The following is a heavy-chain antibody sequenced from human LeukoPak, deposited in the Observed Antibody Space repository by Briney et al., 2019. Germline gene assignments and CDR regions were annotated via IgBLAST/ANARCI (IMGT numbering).Heavy chain of an antibody. Sequence: SETLSLTCAVYGGSFSGYYWSWIRQPPGKGLEWIGEINHSGSTNYIPSLKSRVTISVDTSKNQFSLKLSSVTAADTAVYYCASRTGGLLYRYWGQGTLVTVSS. D-gene: IGHD3-3*01. V-gene: IGHV4-34*01. J-gene: IGHJ4*02. CDR2: INHSGST. CDR1: GGSFSGYY. CDR3: ASRTGGLLYRY.